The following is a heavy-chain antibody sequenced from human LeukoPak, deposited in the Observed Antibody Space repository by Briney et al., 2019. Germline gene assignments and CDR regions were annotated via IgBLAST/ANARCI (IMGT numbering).Heavy chain of an antibody. CDR3: ATGGYYYDSSGSFDY. V-gene: IGHV3-33*01. D-gene: IGHD3-22*01. CDR2: IWYDGSNK. J-gene: IGHJ4*02. CDR1: GFTFSSYG. Sequence: GGSLRLSCAVSGFTFSSYGMHWVRQAPGKGLEWVAVIWYDGSNKYYADSVKGRFTISRDNSKNTLYLQMNSLRAEDTAVYYCATGGYYYDSSGSFDYWGQGTLVTVSS.